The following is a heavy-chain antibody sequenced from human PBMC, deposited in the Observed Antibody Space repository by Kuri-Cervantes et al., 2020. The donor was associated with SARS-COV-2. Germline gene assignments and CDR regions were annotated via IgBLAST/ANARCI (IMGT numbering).Heavy chain of an antibody. D-gene: IGHD3-10*01. J-gene: IGHJ4*02. Sequence: GESLKIPCAGSGFTFDEYGMSWVRQAPGKGLEWVSGINWNGGSTGNADSVKVRFTISRDNAKNTLYLQMNSLRAENTAVYYCARDLAGGYGSGSEFDYWGQGTLVTVSS. CDR1: GFTFDEYG. CDR3: ARDLAGGYGSGSEFDY. V-gene: IGHV3-20*04. CDR2: INWNGGST.